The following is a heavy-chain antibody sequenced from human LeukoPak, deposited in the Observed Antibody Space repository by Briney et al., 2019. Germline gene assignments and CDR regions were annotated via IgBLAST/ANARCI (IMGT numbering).Heavy chain of an antibody. D-gene: IGHD3-22*01. CDR1: GFTFSSYS. CDR2: IKEDGSEK. Sequence: GGSLRLSCAASGFTFSSYSMSWVRQAPGKGLEWVANIKEDGSEKYYVDSVKGRFTISRDNAKNSLSLQVNSLSAEDTAVYYCARSRSGYYEDYWGQGTLVTVSS. J-gene: IGHJ1*01. CDR3: ARSRSGYYEDY. V-gene: IGHV3-7*01.